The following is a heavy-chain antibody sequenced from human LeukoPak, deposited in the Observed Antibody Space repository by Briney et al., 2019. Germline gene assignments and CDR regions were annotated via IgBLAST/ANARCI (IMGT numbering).Heavy chain of an antibody. CDR2: IIPIFGTA. CDR1: GGTFSSYA. CDR3: ARGLSGGGNVRGTNWFDP. Sequence: PVKVSCKASGGTFSSYAISWVRQAPGQGLEWMGGIIPIFGTANYAQKFQGRVTITADESTSTAYMELSSLRSEDTAVYYCARGLSGGGNVRGTNWFDPWGQGTLVTVSS. J-gene: IGHJ5*02. V-gene: IGHV1-69*13. D-gene: IGHD3-16*01.